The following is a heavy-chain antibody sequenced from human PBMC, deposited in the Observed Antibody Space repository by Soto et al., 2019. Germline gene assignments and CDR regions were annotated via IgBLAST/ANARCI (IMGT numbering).Heavy chain of an antibody. D-gene: IGHD2-8*01. CDR3: ARDFNCTRRCIDVFDI. CDR1: GYSFINYD. V-gene: IGHV1-18*01. J-gene: IGHJ3*02. Sequence: GASVKVSCKASGYSFINYDISWVRQAPGQGLEWMGWVSAYNGNTNYAQKFQGRVTMTTDTSTSTACMELRSLRSDDTAVYYCARDFNCTRRCIDVFDIWGQGTMVTVSS. CDR2: VSAYNGNT.